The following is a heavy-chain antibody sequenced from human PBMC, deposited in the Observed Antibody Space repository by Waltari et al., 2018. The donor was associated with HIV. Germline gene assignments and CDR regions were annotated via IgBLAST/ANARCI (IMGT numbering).Heavy chain of an antibody. Sequence: EVQLVESGGGLLRPGGSLRLSCAASGFDFPSYSFNWGRQAPGKGLEHLAYIKWNTQDRDYAGSVRGRSSISRDDAKKTVFLQIDNLRVEDTAVYYCVRDANWNFDYWGQGTLVTVS. D-gene: IGHD1-1*01. V-gene: IGHV3-48*01. CDR3: VRDANWNFDY. CDR2: IKWNTQDR. J-gene: IGHJ4*02. CDR1: GFDFPSYS.